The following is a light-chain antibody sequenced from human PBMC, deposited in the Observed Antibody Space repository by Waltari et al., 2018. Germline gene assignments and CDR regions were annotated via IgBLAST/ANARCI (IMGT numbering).Light chain of an antibody. J-gene: IGLJ2*01. CDR3: RVWDTNGDHPV. V-gene: IGLV3-21*02. CDR2: DNS. CDR1: NIGGHS. Sequence: SYILTQAPSESVAPGQTATITCGGNNIGGHSVHWFQQRPGQAPALILYDNSDRRSGIPERFSGSNSGDTATLTISSVEVGDEADYFCRVWDTNGDHPVFGGGTKLTVL.